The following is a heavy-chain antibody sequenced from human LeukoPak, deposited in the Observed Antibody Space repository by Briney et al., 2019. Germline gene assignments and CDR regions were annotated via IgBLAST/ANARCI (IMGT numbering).Heavy chain of an antibody. CDR1: GGTSSSYA. CDR2: IIPIFGTA. CDR3: ASEPYCSGGSCYPAAYYGMDV. Sequence: SVKVSCKASGGTSSSYAISWVRQAPGQGLEWMGGIIPIFGTANYAQKFQGRVTITADESTSTAYMELSSLRSEDTAVYYCASEPYCSGGSCYPAAYYGMDVWGQGTTVTVSS. V-gene: IGHV1-69*13. D-gene: IGHD2-15*01. J-gene: IGHJ6*02.